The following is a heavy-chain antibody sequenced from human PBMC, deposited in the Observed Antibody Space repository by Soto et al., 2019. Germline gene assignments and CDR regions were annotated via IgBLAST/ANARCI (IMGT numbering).Heavy chain of an antibody. CDR3: ARDHLWNDVFFYYGMDV. CDR1: GGTFSSYA. J-gene: IGHJ6*02. CDR2: IIPIFGTA. V-gene: IGHV1-69*01. Sequence: QVQLVQSGAEVKKPGSSVKVSCKASGGTFSSYAISWVRQAPGQGLEWMGGIIPIFGTANYAQKFQGRVTITADESTSTADRELSSLRSEDTAVYYCARDHLWNDVFFYYGMDVWGQGTTVTVSS. D-gene: IGHD1-1*01.